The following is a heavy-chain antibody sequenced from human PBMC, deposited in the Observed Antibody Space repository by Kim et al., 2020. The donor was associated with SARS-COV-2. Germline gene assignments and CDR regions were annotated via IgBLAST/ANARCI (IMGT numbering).Heavy chain of an antibody. CDR3: ARKYDSSGYYSTYNYFDY. J-gene: IGHJ4*02. D-gene: IGHD3-22*01. CDR2: ISSSGSTI. Sequence: GGSLRLSCVASGFTFSSYSMNWVCQAPGKGLEWISYISSSGSTIYYADSVKGRFIISRDNAKNSLYLQVNNPTGEATAVYYCARKYDSSGYYSTYNYFDYWGQGTLVSVSS. V-gene: IGHV3-48*01. CDR1: GFTFSSYS.